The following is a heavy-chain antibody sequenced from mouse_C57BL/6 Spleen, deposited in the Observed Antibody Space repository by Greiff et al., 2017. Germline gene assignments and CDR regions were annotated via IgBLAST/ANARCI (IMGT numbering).Heavy chain of an antibody. V-gene: IGHV5-16*01. Sequence: DVHLVESEGGLVQPGSSMKLSCTASGFTFSDYYMAWVRQVPEKGLEWVANINYDGSSTYYLDSLKSRFIISRDNAKNILYLQMSSLKSEDTATYCCARGDFLYAMDYWGQGTSVTVSS. J-gene: IGHJ4*01. CDR3: ARGDFLYAMDY. CDR2: INYDGSST. CDR1: GFTFSDYY.